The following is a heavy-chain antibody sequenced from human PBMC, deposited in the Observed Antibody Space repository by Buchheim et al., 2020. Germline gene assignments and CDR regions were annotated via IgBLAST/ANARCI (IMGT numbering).Heavy chain of an antibody. D-gene: IGHD5-24*01. CDR3: VSPGIRDGYDFDY. CDR1: GFTFSSYG. J-gene: IGHJ4*02. CDR2: IWYDGSNK. V-gene: IGHV3-33*03. Sequence: QVQLVESGGGVVQPGRSLRLSCAASGFTFSSYGMHWVRQAPGKGLEWVAVIWYDGSNKYYADSVKGRFTISRDNAGNMVYLEMNSLRAEDTAVYYCVSPGIRDGYDFDYWGQGT.